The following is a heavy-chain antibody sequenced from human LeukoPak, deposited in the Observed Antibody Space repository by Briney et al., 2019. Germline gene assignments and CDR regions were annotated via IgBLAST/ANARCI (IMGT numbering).Heavy chain of an antibody. CDR1: GFTFSSYA. V-gene: IGHV3-23*01. D-gene: IGHD1-1*01. CDR2: ISSSGNNT. CDR3: ARELELDY. Sequence: PGGSLRLSCAASGFTFSSYAMSWVRRAPGKGLEWVSAISSSGNNTYYTDSVKGRFTISRDNTKNSLYLQMDSLRGEDTAVYYCARELELDYWGQGTLVTVSS. J-gene: IGHJ4*02.